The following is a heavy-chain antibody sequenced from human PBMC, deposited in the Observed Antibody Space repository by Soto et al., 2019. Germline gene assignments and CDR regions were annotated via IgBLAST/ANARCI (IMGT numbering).Heavy chain of an antibody. CDR3: AGVGVFLYCSGGSCPGETASPSLGNTVDYYYGMDV. V-gene: IGHV1-18*01. J-gene: IGHJ6*01. Sequence: QVQLVQSGAEVKKPGASVKDSCKASGYTFTIYGLRWVRQAPGKGLEWMGWISAYNGNTHYAQKLQERVTMNTDTSTSTAHMELRRLRSDDTAGYYCAGVGVFLYCSGGSCPGETASPSLGNTVDYYYGMDVWGQGTTVTVAA. CDR1: GYTFTIYG. D-gene: IGHD2-15*01. CDR2: ISAYNGNT.